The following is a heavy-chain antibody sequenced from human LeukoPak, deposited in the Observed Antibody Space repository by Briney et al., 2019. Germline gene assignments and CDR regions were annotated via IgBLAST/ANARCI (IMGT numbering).Heavy chain of an antibody. D-gene: IGHD2-8*01. CDR3: ASAKLYDIWFDP. J-gene: IGHJ5*02. CDR2: ISAYNGNT. CDR1: GYTFTSYG. Sequence: GASVKVSCKASGYTFTSYGISWVRQAPGQGLEWMGWISAYNGNTNYAEKLQGRVTMTTDTSTSTAYMELRSLRSDETAVYYCASAKLYDIWFDPWGQGTLVTVSS. V-gene: IGHV1-18*01.